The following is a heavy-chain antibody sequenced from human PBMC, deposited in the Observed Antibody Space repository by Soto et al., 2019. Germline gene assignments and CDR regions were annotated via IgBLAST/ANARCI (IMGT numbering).Heavy chain of an antibody. D-gene: IGHD5-12*01. J-gene: IGHJ3*02. Sequence: PSETLSLTCAVSGGSISSGGYSWSWIRQPPGKGLEWIGNIYHSGSTYYNPSLKSRVTISVDTSKNQFSLKLSSVTAADTAVYYCARQRLAGGGYDEEGAFDIWGQGTMVTVSS. CDR3: ARQRLAGGGYDEEGAFDI. CDR2: IYHSGST. V-gene: IGHV4-30-2*03. CDR1: GGSISSGGYS.